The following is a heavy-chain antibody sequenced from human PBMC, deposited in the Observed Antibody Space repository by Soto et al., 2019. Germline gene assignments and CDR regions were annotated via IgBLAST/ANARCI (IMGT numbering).Heavy chain of an antibody. V-gene: IGHV3-74*01. J-gene: IGHJ4*02. Sequence: EVQLVESGGGLVQPGGSLILSCAASGFTFSSYWMHWVRQAPGKGLVWVSRIKSDGSNINYADSVKGRFTISRDNAKNTRYLQMNSLRAEDTAIYYCARGGFSGSGSFIQGDYWGQGTLVTVSS. CDR1: GFTFSSYW. D-gene: IGHD3-10*01. CDR2: IKSDGSNI. CDR3: ARGGFSGSGSFIQGDY.